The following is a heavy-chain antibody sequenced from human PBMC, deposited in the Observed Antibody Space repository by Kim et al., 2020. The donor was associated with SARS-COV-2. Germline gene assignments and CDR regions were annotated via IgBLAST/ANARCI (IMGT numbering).Heavy chain of an antibody. CDR2: IYSGGST. V-gene: IGHV3-53*01. Sequence: GGSLRLSCAASGFTVSSNYMSWVRQAPGKGLEWVSVIYSGGSTYYADSVKGRFTISRDNSKNTLYLQMNSLRAEDTAVYYCARETPFYGYYLFYYYGMDVWGQGTTVTVSS. J-gene: IGHJ6*02. D-gene: IGHD4-17*01. CDR1: GFTVSSNY. CDR3: ARETPFYGYYLFYYYGMDV.